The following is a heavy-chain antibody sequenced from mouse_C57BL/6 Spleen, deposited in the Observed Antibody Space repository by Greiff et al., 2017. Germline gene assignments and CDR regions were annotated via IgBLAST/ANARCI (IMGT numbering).Heavy chain of an antibody. CDR2: ISSGGSYT. J-gene: IGHJ1*03. CDR3: ARHYYGPYWYFDV. Sequence: EVKLVESGGDLVKPGGSLKLSCAASGFTFSSYGMSWVRQTPDKRLEWVATISSGGSYTYYPDSVKGRFTISRDNAKNTLYLQMSSLKSEDTAMYYCARHYYGPYWYFDVWGTGTTVTVSS. V-gene: IGHV5-6*01. CDR1: GFTFSSYG. D-gene: IGHD1-1*01.